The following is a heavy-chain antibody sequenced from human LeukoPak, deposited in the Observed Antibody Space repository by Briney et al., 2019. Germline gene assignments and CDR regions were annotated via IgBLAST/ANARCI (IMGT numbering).Heavy chain of an antibody. J-gene: IGHJ4*02. CDR3: ARDYKYAFDN. CDR1: GFTFSAYS. V-gene: IGHV3-48*01. Sequence: GGSLSLSCAASGFTFSAYSMNWVRQAPGKGLEWISYIGISSGNTKYADSVKGRFTISGDKAKNSLYLQMNSLRVEDTAVYYCARDYKYAFDNWGQGTLVTVSS. CDR2: IGISSGNT. D-gene: IGHD5-24*01.